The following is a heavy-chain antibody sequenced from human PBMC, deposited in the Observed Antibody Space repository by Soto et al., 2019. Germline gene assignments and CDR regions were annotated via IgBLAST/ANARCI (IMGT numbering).Heavy chain of an antibody. CDR2: ISGSGGST. CDR3: AKASQSPPVPAASNDRNYYYYYMDV. J-gene: IGHJ6*03. V-gene: IGHV3-23*01. Sequence: GGSLRLSCAASGFSFSDYYMSWIRQAPGKGLEWVSAISGSGGSTYYADSVKGRFTISRDNSKNTLYLQMNSLRAEDTAVYYCAKASQSPPVPAASNDRNYYYYYMDVWGKGTTVTVSS. CDR1: GFSFSDYY. D-gene: IGHD2-2*01.